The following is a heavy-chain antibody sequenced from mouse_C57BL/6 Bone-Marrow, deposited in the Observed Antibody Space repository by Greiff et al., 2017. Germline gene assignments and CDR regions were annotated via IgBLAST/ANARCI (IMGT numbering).Heavy chain of an antibody. CDR3: ARRWLPGDY. V-gene: IGHV1-81*01. CDR1: GYTFTSYG. CDR2: IYPRSGNT. J-gene: IGHJ2*01. D-gene: IGHD2-3*01. Sequence: QVQLQQSGAELARPGVSVKLSCKASGYTFTSYGISWVKQRTGQGLEWIGEIYPRSGNTYYNEKFKGKATLTADKSSSTAYMELRSLTSEDSAVYFCARRWLPGDYWGQGTTLTVSS.